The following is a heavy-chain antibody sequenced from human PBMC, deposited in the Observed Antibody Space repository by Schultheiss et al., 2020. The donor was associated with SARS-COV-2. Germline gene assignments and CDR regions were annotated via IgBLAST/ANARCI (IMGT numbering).Heavy chain of an antibody. CDR3: VKDQSITIFGVVIFDY. CDR2: ISYDGNYK. V-gene: IGHV3-30*15. Sequence: GESLKISCAASGFIFSSYAMHWVRQAPGKGLEWVAVISYDGNYKYYADSVKGRFTISRDNSKNTLYLQMSSLRAEDTAVYYCVKDQSITIFGVVIFDYWGQGTLVTVSS. D-gene: IGHD3-3*01. CDR1: GFIFSSYA. J-gene: IGHJ4*02.